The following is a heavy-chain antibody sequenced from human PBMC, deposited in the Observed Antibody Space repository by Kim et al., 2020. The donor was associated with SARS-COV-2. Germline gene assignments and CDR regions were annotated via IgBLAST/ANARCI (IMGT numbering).Heavy chain of an antibody. CDR2: IYYSGST. D-gene: IGHD2-2*01. Sequence: SETLSLTCTVSGGSISSYYWSWIRQPPGKGLEWIGYIYYSGSTNYNPSLKSRVTISVDTSKNQLSLKLSSVTAAGTAVYYCAGVPCNPPTRCPPVGIRPRKPPSLYFELWGPGTLGSVSS. CDR3: AGVPCNPPTRCPPVGIRPRKPPSLYFEL. J-gene: IGHJ2*01. CDR1: GGSISSYY. V-gene: IGHV4-59*13.